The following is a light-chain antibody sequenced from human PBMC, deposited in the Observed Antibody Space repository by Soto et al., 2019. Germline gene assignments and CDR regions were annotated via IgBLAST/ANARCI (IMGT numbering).Light chain of an antibody. CDR3: AAWHDSLNGPV. CDR2: NNN. V-gene: IGLV1-44*01. CDR1: SSNVGGNP. Sequence: QSLLTQPPSASGTPGQRVTISCSGSSSNVGGNPVNWYQQLPGTAPKLLIYNNNQRPSGVPDRFSGSKSGTSASLAISGLQSEDEADYYCAAWHDSLNGPVFGGGTKVTVL. J-gene: IGLJ3*02.